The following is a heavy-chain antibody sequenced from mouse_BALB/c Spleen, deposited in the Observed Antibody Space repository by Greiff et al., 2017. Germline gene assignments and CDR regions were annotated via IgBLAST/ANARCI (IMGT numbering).Heavy chain of an antibody. Sequence: EVKLVESGGGLVQPGGSRKLSCAASGFTFSSFGMHWVRQAPEKGLEWVAYISSGSSTIYYADTVKGRFTISRDNPKNTLFLQMTSLRSEDTAMYYCARGCYFDYWGQGTTLTVSS. CDR2: ISSGSSTI. CDR1: GFTFSSFG. J-gene: IGHJ2*01. V-gene: IGHV5-17*02. CDR3: ARGCYFDY.